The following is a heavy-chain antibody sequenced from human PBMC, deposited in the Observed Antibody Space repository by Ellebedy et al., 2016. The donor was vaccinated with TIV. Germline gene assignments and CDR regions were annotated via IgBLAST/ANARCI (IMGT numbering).Heavy chain of an antibody. J-gene: IGHJ4*02. D-gene: IGHD4/OR15-4a*01. CDR1: GGSISSSSYY. CDR3: AANYAAYFDY. CDR2: IYYSGST. V-gene: IGHV4-39*01. Sequence: SETLSLTCTVSGGSISSSSYYWGWIRQPPGKGLEWIGSIYYSGSTYYNPSLKSRLTISVDTSKNQFSLKLSSVTAADTAVYYCAANYAAYFDYWGQGTLVTVSS.